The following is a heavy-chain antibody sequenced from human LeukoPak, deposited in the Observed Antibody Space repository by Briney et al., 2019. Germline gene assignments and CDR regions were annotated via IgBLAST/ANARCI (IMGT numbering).Heavy chain of an antibody. Sequence: KPSETLSLTCAVYGGSFSGYYWSWIRQPPGKGLEWIGEINHSGSTNYNPSLKSRVTISVDTSKNQFSLKLSSVTAADTAVYYCARVPYAGYYYYGMDVWGQGTTVTVSS. D-gene: IGHD3-10*01. CDR3: ARVPYAGYYYYGMDV. J-gene: IGHJ6*02. CDR2: INHSGST. V-gene: IGHV4-34*01. CDR1: GGSFSGYY.